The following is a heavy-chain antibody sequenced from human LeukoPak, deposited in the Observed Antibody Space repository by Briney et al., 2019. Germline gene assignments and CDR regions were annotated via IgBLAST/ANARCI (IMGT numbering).Heavy chain of an antibody. CDR3: ARGSDFWSGYDYYYSYMDV. Sequence: SETLSLTCTVSGGSISSYYWSWIRQPPGKGLELIGYIYYSGSTNYNPSLKSRVTISVDTSKNQFSLKLSSVTAADTAVYYCARGSDFWSGYDYYYSYMDVWGKGTTVTVSS. CDR1: GGSISSYY. J-gene: IGHJ6*03. D-gene: IGHD3-3*01. CDR2: IYYSGST. V-gene: IGHV4-59*01.